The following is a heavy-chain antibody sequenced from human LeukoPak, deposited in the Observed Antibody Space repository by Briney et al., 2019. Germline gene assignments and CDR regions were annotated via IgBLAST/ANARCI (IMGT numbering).Heavy chain of an antibody. D-gene: IGHD2-2*01. CDR1: GYTFTSYG. Sequence: GSLKVSCKASGYTFTSYGISWVRQAPGQGLEWMGWISAYNGNTNYAQKLQGRVTMTTDTSTSTAYMELRSLRSDDRAVYYCASRTDSSTGDYWGQGTLVTVSS. V-gene: IGHV1-18*01. CDR3: ASRTDSSTGDY. CDR2: ISAYNGNT. J-gene: IGHJ4*02.